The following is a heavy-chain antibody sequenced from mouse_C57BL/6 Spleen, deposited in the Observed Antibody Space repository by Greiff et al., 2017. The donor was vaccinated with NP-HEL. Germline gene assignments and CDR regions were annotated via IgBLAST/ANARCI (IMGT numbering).Heavy chain of an antibody. J-gene: IGHJ1*03. Sequence: QVQLKQSGPELVKPGASVKISCKASGYAFSSSWMNWVKQRPGKGLEWIGRIYPGDGDTNYNGKFKGKATLTADKSSSTAYMQLSSLTSEDSAVYFCARSPPLYGSSYWYFDVWGTGTTVTVSS. CDR3: ARSPPLYGSSYWYFDV. D-gene: IGHD1-1*01. V-gene: IGHV1-82*01. CDR1: GYAFSSSW. CDR2: IYPGDGDT.